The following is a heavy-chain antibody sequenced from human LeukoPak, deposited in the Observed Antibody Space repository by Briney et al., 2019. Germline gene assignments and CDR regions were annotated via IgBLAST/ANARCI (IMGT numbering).Heavy chain of an antibody. CDR2: IRSKTYSGAT. V-gene: IGHV3-49*03. Sequence: GGFLRLSCTTSGFTFRDYGMSWFRQAPGRGLEWVRFIRSKTYSGATDYAASVRGRFVISRDDSESIAYLQMNSLKTEDTGVYYCTRNPHPFCSGVHCPSDSWGQGTLVTVSP. J-gene: IGHJ4*02. CDR1: GFTFRDYG. CDR3: TRNPHPFCSGVHCPSDS. D-gene: IGHD2-15*01.